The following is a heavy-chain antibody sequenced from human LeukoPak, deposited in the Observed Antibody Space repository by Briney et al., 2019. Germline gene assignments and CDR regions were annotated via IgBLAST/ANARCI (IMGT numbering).Heavy chain of an antibody. CDR1: GFTFSSYS. CDR3: ARVEDYDILTGFDY. J-gene: IGHJ4*02. Sequence: GGPLSLSCAASGFTFSSYSMNWVRQAPGKGREGVANIKQEGREKYYVDSVKGRFTISRDNTKNSLYVQMNSLRAEDTAVYYCARVEDYDILTGFDYWGQGILVTVSS. CDR2: IKQEGREK. D-gene: IGHD3-9*01. V-gene: IGHV3-7*01.